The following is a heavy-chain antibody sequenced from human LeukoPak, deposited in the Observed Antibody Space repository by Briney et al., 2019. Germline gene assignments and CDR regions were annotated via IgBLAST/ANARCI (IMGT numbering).Heavy chain of an antibody. J-gene: IGHJ4*02. CDR1: GYTFTSYD. Sequence: GASVMVSCKASGYTFTSYDINWVRQATGQGLEWMGWMNPNSGNTAYAQKFQGRVTMSRDTSISTAYMELSSLRSEDTAVYYCARLPKYSRPLDYWGQGTLVTVSS. D-gene: IGHD6-6*01. V-gene: IGHV1-8*01. CDR3: ARLPKYSRPLDY. CDR2: MNPNSGNT.